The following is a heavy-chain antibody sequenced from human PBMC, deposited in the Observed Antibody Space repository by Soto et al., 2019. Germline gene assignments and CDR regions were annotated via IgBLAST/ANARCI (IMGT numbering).Heavy chain of an antibody. CDR3: ARHGYCSSTSCYAGGGWFDP. D-gene: IGHD2-2*03. Sequence: QVQLQESGPRLVKPSQTLSLTCTVSGGSISSGDYYWSWIRQPPGKGLEWIGYIYYSGSTYYNPSLKSRVTISVDTSKNQFSLKLSSVTAADTAVYYCARHGYCSSTSCYAGGGWFDPWGQGTLVTVSS. V-gene: IGHV4-30-4*01. CDR2: IYYSGST. J-gene: IGHJ5*02. CDR1: GGSISSGDYY.